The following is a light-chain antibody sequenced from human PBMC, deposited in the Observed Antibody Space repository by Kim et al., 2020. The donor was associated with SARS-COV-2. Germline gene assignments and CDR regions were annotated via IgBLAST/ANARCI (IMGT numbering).Light chain of an antibody. CDR2: GAS. Sequence: RASLSCRASKSVSSSYLAWYQHKPGQAPRLLIFGASSRATGVPDRFSGSGSGTDFTLTISRLEPEDFAVYYCQQYQQYAGSPSITFGQGTRLEIK. CDR3: QQYQQYAGSPSIT. V-gene: IGKV3-20*01. J-gene: IGKJ5*01. CDR1: KSVSSSY.